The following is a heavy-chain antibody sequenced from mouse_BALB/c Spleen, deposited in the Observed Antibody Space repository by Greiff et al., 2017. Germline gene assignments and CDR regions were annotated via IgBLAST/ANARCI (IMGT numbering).Heavy chain of an antibody. V-gene: IGHV1-5*01. D-gene: IGHD1-2*01. CDR3: SKDITTAFDY. CDR1: GYSFTSYW. CDR2: IYPGNSDT. Sequence: VQLQQSGTVLARPGASVKMSCKASGYSFTSYWMHWVKQRPGQGLEWIGAIYPGNSDTSYNQKFKGKAKLTAVTSASTAYMELSSLTNEDSAVYYCSKDITTAFDYWGQGTTLTVSS. J-gene: IGHJ2*01.